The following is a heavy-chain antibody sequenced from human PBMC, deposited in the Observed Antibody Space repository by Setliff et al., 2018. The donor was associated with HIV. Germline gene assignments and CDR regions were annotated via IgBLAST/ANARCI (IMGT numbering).Heavy chain of an antibody. V-gene: IGHV3-21*06. CDR3: ANNWNCAD. J-gene: IGHJ4*02. CDR2: ISPNSSQI. CDR1: GFTFSSYS. Sequence: LRLSCAASGFTFSSYSMNWVRQAPGKALEWVSSISPNSSQIYYADSVKDRFTISRDNVKNSLTLHMTSLRVDDSAVYYCANNWNCADWGPGTLVTVSS. D-gene: IGHD1-1*01.